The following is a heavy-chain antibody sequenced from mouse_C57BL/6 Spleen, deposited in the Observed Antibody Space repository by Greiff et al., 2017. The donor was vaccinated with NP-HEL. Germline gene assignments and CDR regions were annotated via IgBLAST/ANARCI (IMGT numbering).Heavy chain of an antibody. CDR3: ARSEYYSNYVLFAY. CDR1: GYTFTSYW. Sequence: QVQLQQPGAELVKPGASVKLSCKASGYTFTSYWMHWVKQRPGRGLEWIGRIDPSDSYTNYNQKFKGKSTLTVDKSSSTAYMQLSSLTSEDSAVYYCARSEYYSNYVLFAYWGQGTLVTVSA. CDR2: IDPSDSYT. J-gene: IGHJ3*01. V-gene: IGHV1-69*01. D-gene: IGHD2-5*01.